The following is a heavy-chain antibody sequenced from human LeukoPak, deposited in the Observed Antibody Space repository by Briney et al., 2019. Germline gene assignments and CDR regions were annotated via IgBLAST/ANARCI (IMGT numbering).Heavy chain of an antibody. J-gene: IGHJ3*01. CDR1: GFSVSNNY. D-gene: IGHD6-19*01. Sequence: GGSLRLSCAASGFSVSNNYMTWVRQAPGKGLQCVSIIYSGGRTDYAGSVKGRFTISRDNSKNTLHLQMNSLRAEDTAVYYCARDPAVAGDWGQGTMVTVSS. CDR3: ARDPAVAGD. V-gene: IGHV3-53*01. CDR2: IYSGGRT.